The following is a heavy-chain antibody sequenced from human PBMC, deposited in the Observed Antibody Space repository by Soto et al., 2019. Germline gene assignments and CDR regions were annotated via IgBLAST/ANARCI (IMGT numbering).Heavy chain of an antibody. CDR3: ARKLAAGDV. CDR1: GYTFTSYY. V-gene: IGHV1-46*01. CDR2: INPSGGST. D-gene: IGHD6-13*01. Sequence: QVQLVQSGAEVKKPGASVKVSCKASGYTFTSYYVHWVRQAPGQGLEWMGIINPSGGSTNYAQKFQGRVTLTRDTSTSTVYMEVSSLKSEDTAIYYCARKLAAGDVWGQGTLVTVSS. J-gene: IGHJ4*02.